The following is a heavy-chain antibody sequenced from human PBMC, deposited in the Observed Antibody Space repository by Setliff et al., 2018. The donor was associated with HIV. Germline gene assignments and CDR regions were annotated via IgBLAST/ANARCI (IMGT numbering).Heavy chain of an antibody. V-gene: IGHV5-10-1*04. CDR2: IDPSDSYT. CDR1: GYNFTTYW. J-gene: IGHJ4*02. D-gene: IGHD5-12*01. CDR3: ARRGYSGFEGAWFDD. Sequence: PGESLKISCKGSGYNFTTYWISWVRQMPGKGLEWIGRIDPSDSYTNYSPSLQRQATLSADKSTSTVYLELTNLKASDSGVYYCARRGYSGFEGAWFDDWGQGTLVTVSS.